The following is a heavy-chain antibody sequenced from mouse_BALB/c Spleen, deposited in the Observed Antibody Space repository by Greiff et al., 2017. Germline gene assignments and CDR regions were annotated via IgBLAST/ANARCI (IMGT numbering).Heavy chain of an antibody. CDR1: GYTFTDYN. CDR3: ARWGYGAMDY. V-gene: IGHV1-18*01. J-gene: IGHJ4*01. CDR2: INPNNGGT. D-gene: IGHD2-2*01. Sequence: LMEPGASVKIPCKASGYTFTDYNMDWVKQSHGKSLEWIGDINPNNGGTIYNQKFKGKATLTVDKSSSTAYMELRSLTSEDTAVYYCARWGYGAMDYWGQGTSVTVSS.